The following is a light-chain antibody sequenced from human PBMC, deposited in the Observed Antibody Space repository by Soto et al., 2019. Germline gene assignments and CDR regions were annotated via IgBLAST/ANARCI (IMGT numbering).Light chain of an antibody. V-gene: IGLV2-14*01. CDR2: DVN. CDR3: ISYASGSSHVV. Sequence: QSALTQPASVSGSPGQSITLSCTGTSSDIGGYDYVSWYQRHPAKAPKLIIYDVNNRPSGVSNRFSGSKSGNTASLTISGLQAEDEDDYYCISYASGSSHVVFGGGTQLTVL. CDR1: SSDIGGYDY. J-gene: IGLJ2*01.